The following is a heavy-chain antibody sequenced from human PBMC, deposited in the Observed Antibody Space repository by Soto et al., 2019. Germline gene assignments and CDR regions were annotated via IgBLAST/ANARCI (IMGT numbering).Heavy chain of an antibody. CDR3: GGLLWGSDGMDV. D-gene: IGHD3-3*01. CDR1: GGSISSGDYY. Sequence: QVQLQESGPGLVKPSQTLSLTCTVSGGSISSGDYYWSWIRQPPGKGLEWIGYIYYSGSTYYNPSLKSRVTISVDTSKNQFSLKLSSATAADTAVYYCGGLLWGSDGMDVWGQGTTVTVSS. CDR2: IYYSGST. V-gene: IGHV4-30-4*01. J-gene: IGHJ6*02.